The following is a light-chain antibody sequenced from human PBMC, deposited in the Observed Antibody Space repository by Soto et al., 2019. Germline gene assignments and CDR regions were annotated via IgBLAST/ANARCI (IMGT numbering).Light chain of an antibody. Sequence: EIVLTQSPGTLSLSPGERATLSCRASQSVSSSYLAWYQQKPGQAPRLLIYGASSRATGIPDRFSGSGSGTDFTLIISRLEPEDFAVYYCQQYGSSPQTFGQGT. J-gene: IGKJ1*01. CDR3: QQYGSSPQT. V-gene: IGKV3-20*01. CDR1: QSVSSSY. CDR2: GAS.